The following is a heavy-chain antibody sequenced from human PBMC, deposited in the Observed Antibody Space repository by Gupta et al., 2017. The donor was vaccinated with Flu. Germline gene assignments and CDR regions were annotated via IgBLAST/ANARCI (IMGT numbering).Heavy chain of an antibody. Sequence: MNWVRQAPGKGLEWVGRIKSKSEGETIDYAAPVKGRFTISKDASMGTLYLRMDSLKTEDTXVXYCTTPXYCTSTSCGSIDYWGQGTLVTVSS. CDR2: IKSKSEGETI. V-gene: IGHV3-15*01. D-gene: IGHD2-2*01. CDR3: TTPXYCTSTSCGSIDY. J-gene: IGHJ4*02.